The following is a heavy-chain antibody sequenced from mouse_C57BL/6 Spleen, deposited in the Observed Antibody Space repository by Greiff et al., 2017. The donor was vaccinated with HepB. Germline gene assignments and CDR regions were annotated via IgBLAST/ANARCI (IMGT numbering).Heavy chain of an antibody. CDR2: IYPSDSET. V-gene: IGHV1-61*01. J-gene: IGHJ2*01. CDR1: GYTFTSYW. Sequence: VKLQQPGAELVRPGSSVKLSCKASGYTFTSYWMDWVKQRPGQGLEWIGNIYPSDSETHYNQKFKDKATLTVDKSSSTAYMQLSSLTSEDSAVYYCARDSYYFDYWGQGTTLTVSS. CDR3: ARDSYYFDY.